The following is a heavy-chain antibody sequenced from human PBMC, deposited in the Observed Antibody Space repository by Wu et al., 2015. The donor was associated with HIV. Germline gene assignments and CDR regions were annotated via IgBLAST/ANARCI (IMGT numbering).Heavy chain of an antibody. CDR1: GYTFTGYY. V-gene: IGHV1-2*02. CDR2: INADTGAT. Sequence: QVQLVQSGAEVKKPGASVKVSCKASGYTFTGYYMHWVRQAPGQGLEWMGWINADTGATRYAQKFQGRVTLTRDTSITTTYMELSGLKSDDTAVYYCARYIGYCYFDFWAVALWSLVSS. J-gene: IGHJ2*01. CDR3: ARYIGYCYFDF.